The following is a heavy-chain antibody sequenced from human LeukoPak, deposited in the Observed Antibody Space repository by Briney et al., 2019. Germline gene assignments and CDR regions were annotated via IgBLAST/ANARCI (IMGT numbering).Heavy chain of an antibody. J-gene: IGHJ4*02. CDR2: IYSGGST. CDR3: ARDSMVLRYLDY. D-gene: IGHD3-9*01. V-gene: IGHV3-66*02. Sequence: GSLRLSCAASGFTVSSNYMSWVRQAPGKGLEWVSVIYSGGSTYYSDSVKGRFTISRDNSKITLYLQMNSLRAEDTAVYYCARDSMVLRYLDYWGQGTLVTVSS. CDR1: GFTVSSNY.